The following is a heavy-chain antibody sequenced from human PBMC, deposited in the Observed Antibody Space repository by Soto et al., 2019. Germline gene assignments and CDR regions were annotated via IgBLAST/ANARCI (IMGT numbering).Heavy chain of an antibody. D-gene: IGHD3-22*01. CDR3: ARAVYYYDSTEFDY. V-gene: IGHV4-34*01. Sequence: PSETLSLTCAVYGGSFSGYYWSWIRQPPGKGLEWIGEINHSGSTNYNPSLKSRVTISVDTSKNQFSLKLSSVTAADTAVYYCARAVYYYDSTEFDYWGQGTLVNVSS. J-gene: IGHJ4*02. CDR1: GGSFSGYY. CDR2: INHSGST.